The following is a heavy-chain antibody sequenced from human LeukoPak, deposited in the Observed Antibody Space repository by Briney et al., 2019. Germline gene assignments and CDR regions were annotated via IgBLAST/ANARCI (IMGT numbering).Heavy chain of an antibody. V-gene: IGHV4-4*09. D-gene: IGHD3-10*01. J-gene: IGHJ6*03. CDR1: GGSISSYY. CDR3: ARRGYYYYMDV. Sequence: SETLSLTCTVSGGSISSYYWSWIRQPPGKGLEWIGYIYTSGSTNYNPSLKSRVTISVDTSKNQFSLKLSSVTAADTAVYYCARRGYYYYMDVWGKGTTVTASS. CDR2: IYTSGST.